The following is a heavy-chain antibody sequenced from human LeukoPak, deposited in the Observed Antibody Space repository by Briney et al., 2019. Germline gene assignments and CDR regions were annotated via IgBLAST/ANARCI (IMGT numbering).Heavy chain of an antibody. CDR1: AFTFSNYA. CDR3: AKTTYSGSYYARNYFDY. CDR2: ISGSGGST. J-gene: IGHJ4*02. Sequence: GGSLRLSCAASAFTFSNYAMDWVRQAPGKGLEWVSSISGSGGSTYYADSVKGRFTISRDNSKNTLYLQMNSLRAEDTAVYYCAKTTYSGSYYARNYFDYWGQGTLVTVSS. V-gene: IGHV3-23*01. D-gene: IGHD1-26*01.